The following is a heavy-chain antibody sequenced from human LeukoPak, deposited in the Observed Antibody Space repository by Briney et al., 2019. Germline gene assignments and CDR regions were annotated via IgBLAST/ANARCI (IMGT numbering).Heavy chain of an antibody. Sequence: GGSLRLSCAASGFTFSSYSMNWVRQAPGKGLEWVSSISSSSRYIYYADSVKGRFTVSRDSAKNSLYLQMNSLRAEDTAVYYCAKGYRVVVVTIGYFDYWGQGTLVTVSS. CDR1: GFTFSSYS. V-gene: IGHV3-21*04. CDR3: AKGYRVVVVTIGYFDY. D-gene: IGHD3-22*01. CDR2: ISSSSRYI. J-gene: IGHJ4*02.